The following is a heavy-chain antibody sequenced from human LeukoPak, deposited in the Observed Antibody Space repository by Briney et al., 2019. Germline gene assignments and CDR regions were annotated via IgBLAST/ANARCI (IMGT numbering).Heavy chain of an antibody. CDR1: GGSFSGYY. D-gene: IGHD6-13*01. J-gene: IGHJ4*02. V-gene: IGHV4-34*01. Sequence: ASETLSLTCAVYGGSFSGYYWSWIRQPPGKGLEWIGEINHSGSTNYNPSLKSRVTISVDTSKNQFSLKLSSVTAADTAVYYCARAAYSSSWYADYWGQGTLVTVSS. CDR2: INHSGST. CDR3: ARAAYSSSWYADY.